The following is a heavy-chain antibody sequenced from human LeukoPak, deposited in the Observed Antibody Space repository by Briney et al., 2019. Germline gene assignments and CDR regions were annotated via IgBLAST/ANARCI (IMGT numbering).Heavy chain of an antibody. CDR3: AELGITMIGGV. J-gene: IGHJ6*04. D-gene: IGHD3-10*02. V-gene: IGHV3-48*03. CDR2: ISSSGSTI. CDR1: GFTLSRHG. Sequence: PGGSLRLSCAASGFTLSRHGMNWVRQAPGKGLEWVSYISSSGSTIYYADSVKGRFTISRDNAKNSLYLQMNSLRAEDTAVYYCAELGITMIGGVWGKGTTVTISS.